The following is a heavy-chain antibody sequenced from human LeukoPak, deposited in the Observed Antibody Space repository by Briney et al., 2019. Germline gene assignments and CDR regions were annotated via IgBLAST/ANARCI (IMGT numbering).Heavy chain of an antibody. CDR2: ITGSDSST. D-gene: IGHD4-17*01. J-gene: IGHJ4*02. V-gene: IGHV3-23*01. CDR1: GFPFSTYA. CDR3: ARGATPYDYGGNSVY. Sequence: GGSLRLSCAASGFPFSTYAMTWVRQAPGKGLEWVSGITGSDSSTYYADSVRGRFTISRDNSKNTVFLQTSSLRADDTAIYYCARGATPYDYGGNSVYWGQGTLVTVSS.